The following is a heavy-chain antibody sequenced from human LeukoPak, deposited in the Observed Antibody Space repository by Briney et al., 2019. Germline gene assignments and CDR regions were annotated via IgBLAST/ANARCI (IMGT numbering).Heavy chain of an antibody. CDR1: GFTFSSYA. CDR2: ISGSGGST. J-gene: IGHJ4*02. Sequence: GGSLRLSCAASGFTFSSYAMSWVRQAPGKGLEWVSAISGSGGSTYYADSVKGRFTISRDNSKNTLYLQMNSLRAEDTAVYYCAKVAADCTNGVCSTESPDYWGQGTLVTVSS. CDR3: AKVAADCTNGVCSTESPDY. D-gene: IGHD2-8*01. V-gene: IGHV3-23*01.